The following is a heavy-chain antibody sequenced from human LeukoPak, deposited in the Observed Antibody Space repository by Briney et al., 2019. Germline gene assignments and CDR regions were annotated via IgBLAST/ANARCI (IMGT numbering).Heavy chain of an antibody. J-gene: IGHJ6*02. V-gene: IGHV3-74*01. CDR1: GLTFSSAW. CDR3: AKGARGGGMAYYYYYGMDV. D-gene: IGHD2-8*01. CDR2: INTDGSGT. Sequence: PGGSLRLSCAAAGLTFSSAWMHWVRQVPGKGLVWVSRINTDGSGTSYADSIMGRFTISRDNAKNTLYLQMNSLRAEDTAVYFCAKGARGGGMAYYYYYGMDVWGQGTTVTVSS.